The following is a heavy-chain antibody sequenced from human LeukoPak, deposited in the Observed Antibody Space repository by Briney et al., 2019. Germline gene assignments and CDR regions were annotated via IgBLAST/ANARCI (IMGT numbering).Heavy chain of an antibody. Sequence: GGSLRLSCAASGFTFRTYAMHWVRQAPGKGLEYVAAISSTGISTYYANSVKGRFTVSRDNSKNTVYLQMGSLRPEDMAVYYCVTLGADYWGQGTLVSVSS. J-gene: IGHJ4*02. D-gene: IGHD3-16*01. CDR2: ISSTGIST. V-gene: IGHV3-64*01. CDR1: GFTFRTYA. CDR3: VTLGADY.